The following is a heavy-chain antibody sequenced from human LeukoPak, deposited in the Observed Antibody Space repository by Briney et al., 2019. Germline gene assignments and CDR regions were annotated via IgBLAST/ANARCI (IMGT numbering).Heavy chain of an antibody. CDR2: INHSGGT. D-gene: IGHD6-13*01. Sequence: PSETLSLTCAVYGGSFSGYYWSWIRQPPGKGLEWIGEINHSGGTNYNPSLKSRVTISVDTSKNQFSLKLSSVTVADTAVYYCARGRRGSSSWYPPFDYWGQGTLVTVSS. CDR1: GGSFSGYY. V-gene: IGHV4-34*01. J-gene: IGHJ4*02. CDR3: ARGRRGSSSWYPPFDY.